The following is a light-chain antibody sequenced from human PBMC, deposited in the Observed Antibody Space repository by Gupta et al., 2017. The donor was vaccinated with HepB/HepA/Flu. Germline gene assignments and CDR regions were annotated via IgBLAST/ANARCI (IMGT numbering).Light chain of an antibody. Sequence: EIVLTQSPGTLSLSPGERATLSCRASQSVSSSYLAWYQQKPGQAPRLLIDGASNRATGIPDRFSGSGSGTDFTLTISRLEPEDFAVYYCQQDGSSPGTFGQGTKVEIK. CDR1: QSVSSSY. V-gene: IGKV3-20*01. CDR3: QQDGSSPGT. CDR2: GAS. J-gene: IGKJ1*01.